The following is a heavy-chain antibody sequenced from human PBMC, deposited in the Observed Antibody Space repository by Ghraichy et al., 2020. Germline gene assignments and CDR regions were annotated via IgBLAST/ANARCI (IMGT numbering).Heavy chain of an antibody. CDR3: ARHEYHGDYDN. Sequence: SQTLSLTCTVSGGSISSSSYYWGWIRQPPGKGLEWIGSIYYSGSTYYNPSLKSRVTISVDTSKNQFSLKLSSVTAADTAVYYCARHEYHGDYDNWGQGTLVTVSS. V-gene: IGHV4-39*01. J-gene: IGHJ4*02. CDR1: GGSISSSSYY. D-gene: IGHD4-17*01. CDR2: IYYSGST.